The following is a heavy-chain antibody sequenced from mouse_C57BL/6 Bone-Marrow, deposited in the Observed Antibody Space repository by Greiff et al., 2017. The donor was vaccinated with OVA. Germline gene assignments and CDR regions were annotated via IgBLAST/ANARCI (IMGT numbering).Heavy chain of an antibody. J-gene: IGHJ2*01. D-gene: IGHD1-1*01. CDR2: IYPRSGNT. Sequence: QVQLQQSGAELARPGASVKLSCKASGYTFTSYGISWVKQRTGQGLEWIGEIYPRSGNTYYNEKFKGKATLTADKSSSTAYMELRSLTSEDSAVYFCARGRVYGSSWRYFDYWGQGTTLTVSS. CDR3: ARGRVYGSSWRYFDY. V-gene: IGHV1-81*01. CDR1: GYTFTSYG.